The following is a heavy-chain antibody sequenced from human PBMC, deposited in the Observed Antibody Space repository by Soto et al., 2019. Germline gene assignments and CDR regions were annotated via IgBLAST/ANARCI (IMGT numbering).Heavy chain of an antibody. CDR1: GGSFSGYY. J-gene: IGHJ6*03. CDR2: INHSGST. V-gene: IGHV4-34*01. CDR3: ARWVYYYYYTDV. Sequence: ETLSLTCAVYGGSFSGYYWSWIRQPPGKGLEWIGEINHSGSTNYNPSLKSRVTISVDTSKNQFSLKLSSVTAADTTVYYCARWVYYYYYTDVWGKGTTVTVSS.